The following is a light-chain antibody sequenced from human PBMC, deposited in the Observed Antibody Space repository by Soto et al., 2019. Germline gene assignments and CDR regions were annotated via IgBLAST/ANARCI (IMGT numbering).Light chain of an antibody. CDR3: QQFNSYPIT. CDR2: DVS. J-gene: IGKJ5*01. V-gene: IGKV1-13*02. CDR1: QEIRGA. Sequence: AIQVTQSPSSLSASVGDRVTCTCRASQEIRGALAWYEQKPGKAPKLLIYDVSTLESGVPSRFSGSGSGTELTLTISSLQPEDFGTYYCQQFNSYPITFGHGTRLEIK.